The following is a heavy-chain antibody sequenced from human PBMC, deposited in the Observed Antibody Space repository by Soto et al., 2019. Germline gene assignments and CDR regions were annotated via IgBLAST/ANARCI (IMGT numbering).Heavy chain of an antibody. D-gene: IGHD3-3*01. Sequence: ASVKVSCKASGYTFTSYAMHWVRQSPGQRLEWMGWINAGNGNTKYSQKFQGRVTITRDTSASTAYMELSSLRAEDTAVYYCGRDKRDLRFLGWSYYFDFWGQRTLVTVSS. CDR2: INAGNGNT. V-gene: IGHV1-3*01. J-gene: IGHJ4*02. CDR3: GRDKRDLRFLGWSYYFDF. CDR1: GYTFTSYA.